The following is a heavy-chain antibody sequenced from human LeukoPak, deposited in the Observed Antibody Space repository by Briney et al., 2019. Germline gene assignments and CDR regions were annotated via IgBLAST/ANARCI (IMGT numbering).Heavy chain of an antibody. CDR1: GFTFDDYG. CDR2: INWNGGST. CDR3: ARAYYYDSSGYLDY. V-gene: IGHV3-20*04. J-gene: IGHJ4*02. Sequence: PGGSLRLSCAASGFTFDDYGMSWVRQAPGKGLEWVSGINWNGGSTGYADSVKGRFTISRDNAKNSLYLQMNSLRAEDTALYYCARAYYYDSSGYLDYWGQGTLSPSPQ. D-gene: IGHD3-22*01.